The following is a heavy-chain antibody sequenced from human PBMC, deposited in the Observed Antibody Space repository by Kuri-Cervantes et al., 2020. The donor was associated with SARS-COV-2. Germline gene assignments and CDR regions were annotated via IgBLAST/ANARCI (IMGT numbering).Heavy chain of an antibody. CDR3: ARDSHCSSTSCYTDGMDV. CDR2: VSWNGSRT. CDR1: GFTFSNSD. V-gene: IGHV3-35*01. Sequence: GESLKISCAASGFTFSNSDMNWVHQAPGKGLEWVSGVSWNGSRTHYADSVKGRFIISRDNSRNTLYLQTNSLRAEDTAVYYCARDSHCSSTSCYTDGMDVWGQGTTVTVSS. J-gene: IGHJ6*02. D-gene: IGHD2-2*02.